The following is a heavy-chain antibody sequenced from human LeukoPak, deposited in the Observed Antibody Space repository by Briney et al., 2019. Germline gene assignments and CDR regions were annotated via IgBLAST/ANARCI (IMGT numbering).Heavy chain of an antibody. Sequence: SVKVSCKASGGTFSSYAISWVRQAPGQGLERMGRIIPILGIANYAQKFQGRVTITADKSTSTAYMELSSLRSEDTAVYYCASLAGELNYYYYGMDVWGQGTTVTVSS. V-gene: IGHV1-69*04. D-gene: IGHD3-10*01. J-gene: IGHJ6*02. CDR1: GGTFSSYA. CDR3: ASLAGELNYYYYGMDV. CDR2: IIPILGIA.